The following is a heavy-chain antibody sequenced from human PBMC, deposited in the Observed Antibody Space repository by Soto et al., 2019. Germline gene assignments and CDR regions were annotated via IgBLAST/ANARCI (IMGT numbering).Heavy chain of an antibody. CDR1: GGSISSYY. CDR3: AREGYYYDSSEGPSTFDI. Sequence: PSETLSLTCTVSGGSISSYYWSWIRQPPGKGLEWIGYIYYSGSTNYNPSLKSRVTISVDTSKNQFSLKLSSVTAADTAVYYCAREGYYYDSSEGPSTFDIWGQGTMVTVSS. D-gene: IGHD3-22*01. CDR2: IYYSGST. J-gene: IGHJ3*02. V-gene: IGHV4-59*01.